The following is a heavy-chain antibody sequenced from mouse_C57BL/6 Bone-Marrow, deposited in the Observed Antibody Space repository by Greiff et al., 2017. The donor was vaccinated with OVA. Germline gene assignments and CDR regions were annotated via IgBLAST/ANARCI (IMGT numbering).Heavy chain of an antibody. CDR1: GYTFTSYG. CDR3: ATYYSNPWYFDV. D-gene: IGHD2-5*01. CDR2: IYPRSGNT. Sequence: QVQLQQSGAELARPGASVKLSCKASGYTFTSYGISWVKQRTGQGLEWIGEIYPRSGNTYYNEKFKGKATLTADKSSSTAYMELRSLTSEDSAVYFCATYYSNPWYFDVWGTGTTVTVSS. V-gene: IGHV1-81*01. J-gene: IGHJ1*03.